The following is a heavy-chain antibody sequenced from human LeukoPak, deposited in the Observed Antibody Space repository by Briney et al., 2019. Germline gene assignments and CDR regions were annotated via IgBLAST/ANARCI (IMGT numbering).Heavy chain of an antibody. CDR2: INHSGST. CDR3: ARARGSRNQLLSWPFDI. V-gene: IGHV4-34*01. D-gene: IGHD2-2*01. J-gene: IGHJ3*02. Sequence: SETLSLTCAVYGGSFSGYYWSWIRQPPGKGLEWIGEINHSGSTNYNPSLKSRVTISVDRSKNQFSLKLSSATAADTAVYYCARARGSRNQLLSWPFDIWGQGTMVTVSS. CDR1: GGSFSGYY.